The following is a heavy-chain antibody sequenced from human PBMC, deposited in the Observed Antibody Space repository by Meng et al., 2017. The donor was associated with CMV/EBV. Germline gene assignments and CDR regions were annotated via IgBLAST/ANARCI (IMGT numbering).Heavy chain of an antibody. J-gene: IGHJ6*02. Sequence: GGSLRLSCAASGIPFRTHWMHWVRQAPGKGLVWVSAINRGGTTTTYADSVKGRFTISRDNAKNTLYLQMNDLRAEDTAVYYCAREVIVVVPVNYYYYYGMDVWGQGTTVTVSS. CDR1: GIPFRTHW. CDR2: INRGGTTT. V-gene: IGHV3-74*01. CDR3: AREVIVVVPVNYYYYYGMDV. D-gene: IGHD2-2*01.